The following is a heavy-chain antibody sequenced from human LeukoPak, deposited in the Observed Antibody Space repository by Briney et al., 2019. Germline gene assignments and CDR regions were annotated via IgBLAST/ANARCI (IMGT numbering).Heavy chain of an antibody. J-gene: IGHJ4*02. CDR2: ISHSGST. V-gene: IGHV4-34*01. CDR1: GGSFSGYF. CDR3: ARALHGGSYFLDY. Sequence: SETLSLTCAVYGGSFSGYFWSYISQPPGKGLEWLGEISHSGSTNYSPSLKSRVTISVDTSRNQFSLKLSSVTAADTAVYYCARALHGGSYFLDYWGQGTLVTVSS. D-gene: IGHD1-26*01.